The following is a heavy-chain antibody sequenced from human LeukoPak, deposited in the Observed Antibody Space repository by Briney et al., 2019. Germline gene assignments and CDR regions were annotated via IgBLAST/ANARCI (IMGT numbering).Heavy chain of an antibody. V-gene: IGHV3-48*03. CDR1: GFTFSSYE. D-gene: IGHD5-18*01. CDR2: ISSSGSTI. CDR3: ARAERDTAMATPTFDY. J-gene: IGHJ4*02. Sequence: GGSLRLSCAASGFTFSSYEMNWVRQAPGKGLEWVSYISSSGSTIYYADSVKGRFTISRDNAKNSLYLQMNSLRAGDTAVYYCARAERDTAMATPTFDYWGQGTLVTVSS.